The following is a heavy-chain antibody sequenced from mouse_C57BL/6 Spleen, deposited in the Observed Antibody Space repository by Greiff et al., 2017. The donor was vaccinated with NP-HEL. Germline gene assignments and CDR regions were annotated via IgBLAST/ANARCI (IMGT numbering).Heavy chain of an antibody. CDR3: ARDPYDY. V-gene: IGHV5-4*01. CDR2: ISDGGSYT. CDR1: GFTFSSYA. Sequence: EVHLVESGGGLVKPGGSLKLSCAASGFTFSSYAMSWVRQTPEKRLEWVATISDGGSYTYYPDNVKGRFTISRDNAKNNLYLQMSHLKSEDTAMYYCARDPYDYWGQGTTLTVSS. J-gene: IGHJ2*01.